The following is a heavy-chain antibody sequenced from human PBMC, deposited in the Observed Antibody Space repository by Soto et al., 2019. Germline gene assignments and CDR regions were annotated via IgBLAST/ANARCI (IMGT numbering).Heavy chain of an antibody. V-gene: IGHV3-30-3*01. CDR3: VRDGGAY. D-gene: IGHD3-16*01. CDR2: MSYDGSNK. Sequence: QVQLVESGGGVVQPGRSLRLSCAASGFTFSSYAMHWVRRAPGKGLEWMAVMSYDGSNKYYADSVKGRFTISRDNSKNTLYLQMNSLRPEDTALYYCVRDGGAYWGPGTLVIVSS. CDR1: GFTFSSYA. J-gene: IGHJ4*02.